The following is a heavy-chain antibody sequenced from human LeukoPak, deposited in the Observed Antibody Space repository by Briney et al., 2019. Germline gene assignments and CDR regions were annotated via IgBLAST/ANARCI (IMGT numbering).Heavy chain of an antibody. CDR3: ARDYYDSSGSYYYYMDV. D-gene: IGHD3-22*01. J-gene: IGHJ6*03. V-gene: IGHV1-2*02. Sequence: GASVKVSCKASGYTFTGYYMHWVRQAPGQGLEWMGWINPNSGGTNYAQKFQGRVTMTRDTSSSTAYMELSRLRSDDTAVYYCARDYYDSSGSYYYYMDVWGKGTTVTISS. CDR1: GYTFTGYY. CDR2: INPNSGGT.